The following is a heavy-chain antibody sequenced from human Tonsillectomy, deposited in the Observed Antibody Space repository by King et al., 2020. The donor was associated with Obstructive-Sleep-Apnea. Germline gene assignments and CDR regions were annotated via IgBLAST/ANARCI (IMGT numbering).Heavy chain of an antibody. CDR2: ISSRSSYI. V-gene: IGHV3-21*01. Sequence: VQLVESGGGLVKPGGSLRLSCAASGFTFSTYSMNWVRQAPGKGLEWVSSISSRSSYIYYADPLKGRFTISRDNAKNSLYLQMNSLRAEDTAVYYCARANGSGSYWHWGQGTLVTVSS. J-gene: IGHJ4*02. CDR1: GFTFSTYS. CDR3: ARANGSGSYWH. D-gene: IGHD3-10*01.